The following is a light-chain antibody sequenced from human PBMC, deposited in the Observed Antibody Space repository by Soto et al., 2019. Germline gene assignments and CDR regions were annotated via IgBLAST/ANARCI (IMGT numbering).Light chain of an antibody. CDR2: DVF. J-gene: IGLJ2*01. V-gene: IGLV2-11*01. CDR1: SSDIGSYKA. Sequence: QSALTQPHSVSGSPGHSVTISCFGTSSDIGSYKAVSWYQQHPGKAPKLIIFDVFERPSGVPDRFSGSKSGNSASLTISGLQAEDESDYYCSSFAPSYRVIFGGGTKLTVL. CDR3: SSFAPSYRVI.